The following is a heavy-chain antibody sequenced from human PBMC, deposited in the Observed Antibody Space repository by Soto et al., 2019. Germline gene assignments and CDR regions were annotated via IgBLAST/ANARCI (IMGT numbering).Heavy chain of an antibody. CDR2: IYYSGST. V-gene: IGHV4-39*01. J-gene: IGHJ6*03. D-gene: IGHD3-16*01. CDR3: ARHPGPRGGYYYYYMDV. Sequence: SETLSLTCTVSGGSISSSSYYWGWIRQPPGKGLEWIGSIYYSGSTYYNPSLKSRVTISVDTSKNQFSLKLSSVTAADTAVYYCARHPGPRGGYYYYYMDVWGKGTTVTVSS. CDR1: GGSISSSSYY.